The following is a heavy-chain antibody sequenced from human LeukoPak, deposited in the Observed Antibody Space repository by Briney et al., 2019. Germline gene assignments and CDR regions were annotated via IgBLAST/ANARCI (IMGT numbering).Heavy chain of an antibody. Sequence: GALRLSCAVYGGSFSGYYWSWIRQPPGKGLEWIGEINHSGSTNYNPSLKSRVTISVDTSKNQFSLKLSSVTAADTAVYYRARGRGYGSGSYCYWGQGTLVTVSS. CDR1: GGSFSGYY. J-gene: IGHJ4*02. V-gene: IGHV4-34*01. CDR3: ARGRGYGSGSYCY. D-gene: IGHD3-10*01. CDR2: INHSGST.